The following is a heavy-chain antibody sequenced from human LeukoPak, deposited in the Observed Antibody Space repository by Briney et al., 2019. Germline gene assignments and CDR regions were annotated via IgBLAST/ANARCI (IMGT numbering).Heavy chain of an antibody. CDR3: AREGTYYFDY. Sequence: PGGSLRLSCAASGFTFSSYWMSWVRQAPGKGLEWVANIKQDGNEKYYVDSVEGRFTISRDNPRNLLYLQMNSLRAEDTAVYYCAREGTYYFDYWGQGTLVTVSS. V-gene: IGHV3-7*01. D-gene: IGHD1/OR15-1a*01. J-gene: IGHJ4*02. CDR2: IKQDGNEK. CDR1: GFTFSSYW.